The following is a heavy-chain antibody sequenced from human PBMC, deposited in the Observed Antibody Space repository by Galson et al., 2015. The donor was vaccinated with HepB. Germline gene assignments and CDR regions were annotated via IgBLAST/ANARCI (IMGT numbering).Heavy chain of an antibody. CDR2: IIPILGIA. V-gene: IGHV1-69*04. CDR3: ARDCSGGSCYMEGGDAFDI. Sequence: SVKVSCKASGGTFSSYTISWVRQAPGQGLEWMGRIIPILGIANYAQKFQGRVAITADKSTSTAYMELSSLRSEDTAVYYCARDCSGGSCYMEGGDAFDIWGQGTMVTVSS. CDR1: GGTFSSYT. D-gene: IGHD2-15*01. J-gene: IGHJ3*02.